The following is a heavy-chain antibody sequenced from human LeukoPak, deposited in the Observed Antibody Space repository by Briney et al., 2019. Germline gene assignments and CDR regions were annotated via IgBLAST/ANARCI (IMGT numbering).Heavy chain of an antibody. D-gene: IGHD3-22*01. Sequence: SETLSLTCTVSGGSISSYYWSWIRQPPGKGLEWIGYIYYSGSTNYNPSLKSRVTISVDTSKNQFSLKLSSVTAADTAVYYCARADSSGYYKHAFDIWGQGTMVTVSS. J-gene: IGHJ3*02. V-gene: IGHV4-59*12. CDR1: GGSISSYY. CDR2: IYYSGST. CDR3: ARADSSGYYKHAFDI.